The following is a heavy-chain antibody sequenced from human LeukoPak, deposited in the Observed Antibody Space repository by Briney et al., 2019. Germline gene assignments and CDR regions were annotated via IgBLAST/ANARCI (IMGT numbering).Heavy chain of an antibody. V-gene: IGHV4-39*07. Sequence: PSETLSLTCTVSSGSISSSNYYWGWIRQPPGKGLEWIGSIYYSGSTYYNPSLKSRVTISVDTSKNQFSLKLSSVTAADTAVYYCARDRPAELGTQGWFDPWGQGTLVTVSS. CDR3: ARDRPAELGTQGWFDP. J-gene: IGHJ5*02. CDR2: IYYSGST. CDR1: SGSISSSNYY. D-gene: IGHD7-27*01.